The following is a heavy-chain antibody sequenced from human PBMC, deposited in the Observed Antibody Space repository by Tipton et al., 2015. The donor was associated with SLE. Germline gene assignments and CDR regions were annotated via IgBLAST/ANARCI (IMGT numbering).Heavy chain of an antibody. D-gene: IGHD3-3*01. Sequence: LRLSCAVYGGSFSGYYWSWIRQPPGKGLEWIGEINHSGSTNYNPSLKSRVTISVDKSKNQFSLKLSSVTAADTAVYYCARVGTYYDFWSGYSIHYMDVWGKGTTVTVSS. CDR2: INHSGST. CDR3: ARVGTYYDFWSGYSIHYMDV. V-gene: IGHV4-34*01. CDR1: GGSFSGYY. J-gene: IGHJ6*03.